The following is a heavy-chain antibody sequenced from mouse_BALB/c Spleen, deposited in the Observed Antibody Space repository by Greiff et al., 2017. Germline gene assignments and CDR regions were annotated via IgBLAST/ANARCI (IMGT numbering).Heavy chain of an antibody. CDR1: GFSLTSYG. CDR2: IWAGGST. V-gene: IGHV2-9*02. CDR3: ARACERNYFDY. Sequence: VKVVESGPGLVAPSQSLSITCTVSGFSLTSYGVHWVRQPPGKGLEWLGVIWAGGSTNYNSALMSRLSISKDNSKSQVFLKMNSLQTDEKAMYYCARACERNYFDYWGQGTTLTVSA. J-gene: IGHJ2*01.